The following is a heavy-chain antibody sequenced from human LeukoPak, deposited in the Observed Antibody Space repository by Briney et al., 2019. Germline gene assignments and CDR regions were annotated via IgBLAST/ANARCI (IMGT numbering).Heavy chain of an antibody. V-gene: IGHV4-59*01. CDR3: ARAEYSSGWYVRSTYYYYMDV. Sequence: SETLSLTCTVSGGSISSYHWSWIRQPPGKGLEWIGYIYYSGSTNYNPSLKSRVTISVDTSKNQFSLKLSSVTAADTAVYYCARAEYSSGWYVRSTYYYYMDVWGKGTTVTVSS. CDR1: GGSISSYH. CDR2: IYYSGST. J-gene: IGHJ6*03. D-gene: IGHD6-19*01.